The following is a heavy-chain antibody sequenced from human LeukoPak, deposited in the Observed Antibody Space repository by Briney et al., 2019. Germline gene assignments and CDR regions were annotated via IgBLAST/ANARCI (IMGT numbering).Heavy chain of an antibody. CDR1: GGSISSGGYS. Sequence: SQTLSLTCAASGGSISSGGYSWSWIRQPPGKGLEWIGYIYHSGSTYYNPSLKSRVTISVDRSKNQFSLKLSSVTAADTAVYYCARGAPTVTTYYFDYWGQGTLVTVSS. J-gene: IGHJ4*02. D-gene: IGHD4-17*01. CDR2: IYHSGST. CDR3: ARGAPTVTTYYFDY. V-gene: IGHV4-30-2*01.